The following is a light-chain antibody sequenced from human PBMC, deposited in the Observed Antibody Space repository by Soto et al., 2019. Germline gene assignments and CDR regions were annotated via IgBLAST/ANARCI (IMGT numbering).Light chain of an antibody. V-gene: IGKV1-9*01. CDR3: QQYNSYWT. J-gene: IGKJ1*01. CDR2: AAS. Sequence: TQLTQSPSSLSASVGDRVTITCRASQGIRSYLAWYQQKPGKAPKLLIYAASTLQSGVPSRFSGSGSGTDFTLTISSLQPEDFATYYCQQYNSYWTFGQGTRWIS. CDR1: QGIRSY.